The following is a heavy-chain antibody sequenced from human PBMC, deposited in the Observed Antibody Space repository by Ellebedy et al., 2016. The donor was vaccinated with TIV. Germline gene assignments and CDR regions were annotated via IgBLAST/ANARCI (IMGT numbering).Heavy chain of an antibody. CDR3: AKSFTANRFDP. V-gene: IGHV3-48*01. Sequence: PGGSLRLSCAASGFTLSSYSMNWVRQAPGRGLEWVSYISSSSNTIYYADSVKGRFTISRDNAKNSLYLQMNSLRAEDTAVYYCAKSFTANRFDPWGQGTLVTVSS. CDR2: ISSSSNTI. J-gene: IGHJ5*02. CDR1: GFTLSSYS.